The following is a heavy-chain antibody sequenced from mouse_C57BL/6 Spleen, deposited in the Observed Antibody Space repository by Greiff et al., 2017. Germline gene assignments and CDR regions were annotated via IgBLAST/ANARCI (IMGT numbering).Heavy chain of an antibody. CDR1: GYTFTDYN. CDR3: ARWGLGSSYGFAY. Sequence: VQLQQSGPELVKPGASVKIPCKASGYTFTDYNMDWVKQSHGKSLEWIGDINPNNGGTIYNQKFKGKATLTVDKSSSTAYMELRSLTSEDTAVYYCARWGLGSSYGFAYWGQGTLVTVSA. D-gene: IGHD1-1*01. CDR2: INPNNGGT. J-gene: IGHJ3*01. V-gene: IGHV1-18*01.